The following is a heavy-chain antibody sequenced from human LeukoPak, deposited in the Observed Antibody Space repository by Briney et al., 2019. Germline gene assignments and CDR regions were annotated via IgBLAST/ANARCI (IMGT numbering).Heavy chain of an antibody. Sequence: ASVKVSCKASGYTFNGYYIHWVRQAPGQGLEWMGWINPNNGGTNYAQKCQGRVTMTRDTSISTAYMELSTLRFDDTAVYYCATPGGDSSGYSYDYWGQGTLVTVSS. D-gene: IGHD3-22*01. CDR3: ATPGGDSSGYSYDY. CDR2: INPNNGGT. V-gene: IGHV1-2*02. J-gene: IGHJ4*02. CDR1: GYTFNGYY.